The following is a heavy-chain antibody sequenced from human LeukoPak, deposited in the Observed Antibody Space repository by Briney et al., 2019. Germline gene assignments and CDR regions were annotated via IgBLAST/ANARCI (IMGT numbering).Heavy chain of an antibody. J-gene: IGHJ6*03. CDR1: GFTFSSYS. CDR2: ISSSSSYI. Sequence: GGSLRLSCAASGFTFSSYSMNWVRQAPGNGLEWVSSISSSSSYIYYADSVKGRFTISRDNAKNSLYLQMNSLRAEDTAVYYCARVPIVVVPAAIAFYYYYMDVWGKGTTVTVSS. V-gene: IGHV3-21*01. CDR3: ARVPIVVVPAAIAFYYYYMDV. D-gene: IGHD2-2*01.